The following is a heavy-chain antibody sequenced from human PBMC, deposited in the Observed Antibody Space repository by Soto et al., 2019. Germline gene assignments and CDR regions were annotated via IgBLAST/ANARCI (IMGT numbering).Heavy chain of an antibody. J-gene: IGHJ4*02. CDR3: AKSYCSGGSCYDRAYDY. CDR2: ISGSGGST. Sequence: PGGSLRLSCAASGLTFSSYAMSWVRQAPGKGLEWVSAISGSGGSTYYADSVKGRFTISRDNSKNTLYLQMNSLRAEDTAVYYCAKSYCSGGSCYDRAYDYWGQGTLVTVSS. D-gene: IGHD2-15*01. V-gene: IGHV3-23*01. CDR1: GLTFSSYA.